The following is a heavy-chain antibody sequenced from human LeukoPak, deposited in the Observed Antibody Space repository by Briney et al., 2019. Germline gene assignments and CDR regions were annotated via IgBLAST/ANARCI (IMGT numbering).Heavy chain of an antibody. V-gene: IGHV3-23*01. CDR1: GFTFSSYA. CDR3: ADFGSGSYCFDY. D-gene: IGHD3-10*01. J-gene: IGHJ4*02. CDR2: ISGSGDST. Sequence: TGGSLRLSCAASGFTFSSYAMSWVRQAPGKGLEWVSAISGSGDSTYYADSVKGRFTISRDNSKNTLYLQMNSLRAEDTAVYYCADFGSGSYCFDYWGQGTLVTVSS.